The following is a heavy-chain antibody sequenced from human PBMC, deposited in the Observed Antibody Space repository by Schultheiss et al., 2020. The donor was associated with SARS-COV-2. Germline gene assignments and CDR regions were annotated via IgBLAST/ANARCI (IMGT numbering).Heavy chain of an antibody. CDR1: GGSISSGSYY. D-gene: IGHD6-19*01. J-gene: IGHJ4*02. Sequence: SETLSLTCTVSGGSISSGSYYWSWIRQPPGKGLEWIGYIYYSGSTYYNPSLKSRVTISVDTSKNQFSLKLSSVTAADTAVYYCASWYSSGWYFDYWGQGTLVTVSS. CDR2: IYYSGST. CDR3: ASWYSSGWYFDY. V-gene: IGHV4-61*01.